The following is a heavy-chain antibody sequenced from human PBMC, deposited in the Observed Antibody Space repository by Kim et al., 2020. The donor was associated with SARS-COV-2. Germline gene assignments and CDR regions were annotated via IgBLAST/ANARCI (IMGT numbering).Heavy chain of an antibody. CDR1: GFTFSSYS. CDR3: ATLYDFWSGPFYYYYGMDV. CDR2: ISSSSSTI. Sequence: GGSLRLSCAASGFTFSSYSMNWVRHAPGKGLEWVSYISSSSSTIYYADSVKGRFTISRDNAKNSLYLQMNSLRDEDTAVDYCATLYDFWSGPFYYYYGMDVWGLGTTVTVSS. D-gene: IGHD3-3*01. V-gene: IGHV3-48*02. J-gene: IGHJ6*02.